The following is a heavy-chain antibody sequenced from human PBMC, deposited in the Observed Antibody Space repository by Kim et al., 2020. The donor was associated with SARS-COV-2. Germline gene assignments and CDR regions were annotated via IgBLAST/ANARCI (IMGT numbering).Heavy chain of an antibody. Sequence: SETLSLTCTVSGGSISSYYWSWIRQPPGKGLEWIGYIYYSGSTNYNPSLKSRVTISVDTSKNQFSLKLSSVTAADTAVYYCARFPYYYDSSGYYPYWYFDLWGRGTLVTVSS. J-gene: IGHJ2*01. D-gene: IGHD3-22*01. CDR3: ARFPYYYDSSGYYPYWYFDL. CDR1: GGSISSYY. V-gene: IGHV4-59*08. CDR2: IYYSGST.